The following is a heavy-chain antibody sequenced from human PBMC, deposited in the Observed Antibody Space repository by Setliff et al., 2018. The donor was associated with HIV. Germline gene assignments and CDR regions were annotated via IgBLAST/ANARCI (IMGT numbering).Heavy chain of an antibody. CDR3: ARAYDTLTGYYDY. Sequence: ASVKVSCKASGYNFINNGISWVRQAPGQGLEWMAWISGYNGNTNYAPKFQGRVTLTTDTSTSTAYMELRSLRSDDTAVYYCARAYDTLTGYYDYWGQGTLVTVS. CDR1: GYNFINNG. V-gene: IGHV1-18*01. CDR2: ISGYNGNT. J-gene: IGHJ4*02. D-gene: IGHD3-9*01.